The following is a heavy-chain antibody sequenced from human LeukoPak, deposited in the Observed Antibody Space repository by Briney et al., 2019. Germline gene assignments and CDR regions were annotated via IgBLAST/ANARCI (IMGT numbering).Heavy chain of an antibody. CDR3: ARDLRATVTPHFDY. D-gene: IGHD4-17*01. CDR2: INPNSGGT. V-gene: IGHV1-2*02. CDR1: GYTFTGYY. Sequence: ASVKVSCKASGYTFTGYYMHWVRQAPGQGLEWMGWINPNSGGTNYAQKLQGRVTMTTDTSTSTAYMELRSLRSDDTAVYYCARDLRATVTPHFDYWGQGTLVTVSS. J-gene: IGHJ4*02.